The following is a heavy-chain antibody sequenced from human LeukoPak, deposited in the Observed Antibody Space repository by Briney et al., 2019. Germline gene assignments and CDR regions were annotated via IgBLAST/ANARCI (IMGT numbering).Heavy chain of an antibody. CDR2: IIPIFGIA. J-gene: IGHJ5*02. D-gene: IGHD1-26*01. CDR3: ARVLSGSGLLQGWFDP. Sequence: SVKVSCKASGGTFSSYAISWVRQAPGQGLEWMGRIIPIFGIANYAQKFQGRVTITADKSTSTAYMELSSLRSEDTAVYYCARVLSGSGLLQGWFDPWGQGTLVTVSS. V-gene: IGHV1-69*04. CDR1: GGTFSSYA.